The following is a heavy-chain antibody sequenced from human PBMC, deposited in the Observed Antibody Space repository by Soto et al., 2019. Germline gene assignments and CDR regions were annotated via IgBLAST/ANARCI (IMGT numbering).Heavy chain of an antibody. Sequence: EVQLLEFGGGLVQPGGSLRLSCAASGFTFSSYAMSWVRQAPGKGLEWVSAISGSGGSTYYADSVKGRFTISRDNSKNTLYLQMNSLSAEDTAVYYCAKDPGIAAAGGNWFDPWGQGTLVTVSS. V-gene: IGHV3-23*01. D-gene: IGHD6-13*01. CDR2: ISGSGGST. CDR1: GFTFSSYA. J-gene: IGHJ5*02. CDR3: AKDPGIAAAGGNWFDP.